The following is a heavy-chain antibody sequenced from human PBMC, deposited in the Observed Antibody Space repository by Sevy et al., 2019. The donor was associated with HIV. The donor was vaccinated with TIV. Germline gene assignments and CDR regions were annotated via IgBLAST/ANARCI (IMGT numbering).Heavy chain of an antibody. CDR1: GGSISSYH. Sequence: SETLSLTCTVSGGSISSYHWSWIRQPPGKGLEWIGYIYYSGSTNYNPSLKSRVTISVDTSKNQFSLKLSSVTAADTAVYYCARGWQQLFDYWGQGTLVTVSS. D-gene: IGHD6-13*01. CDR2: IYYSGST. J-gene: IGHJ4*02. CDR3: ARGWQQLFDY. V-gene: IGHV4-59*01.